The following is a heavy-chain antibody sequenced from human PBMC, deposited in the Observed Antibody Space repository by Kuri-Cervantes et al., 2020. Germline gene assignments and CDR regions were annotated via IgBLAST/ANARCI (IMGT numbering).Heavy chain of an antibody. J-gene: IGHJ4*02. Sequence: ASVKVSCKASGGTFSSYAISWVRQAPGQGLEWLGIINPSGGSTSYAQKFQGRVTMTRDTSTSTFYMEVSSLRSEDTAVYYCARDIGGNGYNYVDYWGQGTLVTVSS. D-gene: IGHD5-24*01. V-gene: IGHV1-46*01. CDR2: INPSGGST. CDR1: GGTFSSYA. CDR3: ARDIGGNGYNYVDY.